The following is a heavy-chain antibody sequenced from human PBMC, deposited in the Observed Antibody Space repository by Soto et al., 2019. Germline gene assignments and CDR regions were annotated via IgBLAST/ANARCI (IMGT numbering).Heavy chain of an antibody. CDR2: ISSSSSYI. Sequence: EVQLVESGGGLVKPGGSLRLSCAASGFTFSSYSMNWVRQAPGKGLEWVASISSSSSYIYYADSVKGRFTISRDNAKNSLYLQMNSLRADTAVYYCARDQPGYSYGYGLGYWGQGTLVTVSS. CDR3: ARDQPGYSYGYGLGY. V-gene: IGHV3-21*01. CDR1: GFTFSSYS. J-gene: IGHJ4*02. D-gene: IGHD5-18*01.